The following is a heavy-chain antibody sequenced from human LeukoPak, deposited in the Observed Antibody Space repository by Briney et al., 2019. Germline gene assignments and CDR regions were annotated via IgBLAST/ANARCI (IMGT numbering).Heavy chain of an antibody. J-gene: IGHJ6*03. CDR3: AKSQYQLPTSYYYYYMDV. CDR1: GFTFSSYY. Sequence: GGCLRLSCAASGFTFSSYYMSWVRQAPGKGLEWVSYISGSSTTIYYSDSVKGRFTVSRDNSKNTLYLQMNSLRAEDTAVYYCAKSQYQLPTSYYYYYMDVWGKGTTVTVSS. CDR2: ISGSSTTI. V-gene: IGHV3-48*01. D-gene: IGHD2-2*01.